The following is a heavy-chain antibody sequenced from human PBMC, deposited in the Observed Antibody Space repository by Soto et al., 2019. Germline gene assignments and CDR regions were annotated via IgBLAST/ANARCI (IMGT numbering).Heavy chain of an antibody. J-gene: IGHJ4*02. V-gene: IGHV1-69*13. D-gene: IGHD3-3*01. CDR1: GGTFSSYA. CDR3: AKGGYYDFWSGYYRFDY. CDR2: IIPIFGTA. Sequence: SVKVSCKASGGTFSSYAISWVRQAPGQGLEWMGGIIPIFGTANYAQKFQGRVTITADESTSTAYMELSSLRSEDTAVYYCAKGGYYDFWSGYYRFDYWGQGTLVTVSS.